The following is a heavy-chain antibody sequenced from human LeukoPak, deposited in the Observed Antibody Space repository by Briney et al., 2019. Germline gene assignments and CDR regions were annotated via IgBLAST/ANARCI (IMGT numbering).Heavy chain of an antibody. CDR2: IYYSGST. V-gene: IGHV4-59*08. D-gene: IGHD3-10*01. J-gene: IGHJ3*02. Sequence: SETLSLTCTVSGGSISSYYWSWIRQPPGKGLEWIGYIYYSGSTNYNPSLKSRVTISVDTSKNQFSLKLSSVTAADTAVYYCARHYYGSGSYSDAFDIWGQGTMVTVSS. CDR3: ARHYYGSGSYSDAFDI. CDR1: GGSISSYY.